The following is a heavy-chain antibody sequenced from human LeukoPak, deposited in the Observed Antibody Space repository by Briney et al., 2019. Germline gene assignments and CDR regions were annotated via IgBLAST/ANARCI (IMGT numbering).Heavy chain of an antibody. CDR2: ISGSGGST. D-gene: IGHD6-19*01. J-gene: IGHJ4*02. V-gene: IGHV3-23*01. CDR3: ARDSGWYSYFDY. CDR1: GFTFSSYA. Sequence: PGGSLRLSCAASGFTFSSYAMSWVRQAPGKGLEWVSAISGSGGSTYYADSVKGRFTISRDNSKNTLYLQMNSLRSEDTAVYYCARDSGWYSYFDYWGQGTLVTVSS.